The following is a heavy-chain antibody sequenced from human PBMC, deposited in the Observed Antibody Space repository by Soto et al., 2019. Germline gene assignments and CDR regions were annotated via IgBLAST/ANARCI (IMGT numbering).Heavy chain of an antibody. CDR1: GFTFSSYG. CDR3: AKDGGITGTTRDYYYYMDV. D-gene: IGHD1-20*01. V-gene: IGHV3-30*18. CDR2: ISYDGSNK. Sequence: GGSLRLSCAASGFTFSSYGMHWVCQAPGKGLEWVAVISYDGSNKYYADSVKGRFTISRDNSKNTLYLQMNSLRAEDTAVYYCAKDGGITGTTRDYYYYMDVWGKGTTVTVSS. J-gene: IGHJ6*03.